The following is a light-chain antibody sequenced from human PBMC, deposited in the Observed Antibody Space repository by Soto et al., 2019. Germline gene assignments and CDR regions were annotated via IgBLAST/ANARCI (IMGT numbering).Light chain of an antibody. CDR3: QQSGEWPLT. V-gene: IGKV3-15*01. CDR1: QSVGNN. CDR2: ATS. J-gene: IGKJ4*01. Sequence: EIVVTQSPATLSVSPGARATLSCRASQSVGNNFAWYQQKPGQAPRLLIFATSTRATGVPARFSGSGSGTEFTLTISSLQSEDFAVYYCQQSGEWPLTFGGGAKVEIE.